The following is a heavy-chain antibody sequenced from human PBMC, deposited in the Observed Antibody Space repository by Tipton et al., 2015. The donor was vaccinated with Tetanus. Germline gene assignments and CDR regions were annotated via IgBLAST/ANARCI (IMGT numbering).Heavy chain of an antibody. D-gene: IGHD3-9*01. V-gene: IGHV4-61*08. CDR2: ISNTGST. J-gene: IGHJ4*02. Sequence: TLSLTCTVSGDSVSSGGYDWGSIRQSPGKGLELIGYISNTGSTSYNPSLQSRVSMSVDTSKNQFSLRLSSVTAADTAVYYCARAPEHDIMTGYDNWGPGTQVTVSS. CDR1: GDSVSSGGYD. CDR3: ARAPEHDIMTGYDN.